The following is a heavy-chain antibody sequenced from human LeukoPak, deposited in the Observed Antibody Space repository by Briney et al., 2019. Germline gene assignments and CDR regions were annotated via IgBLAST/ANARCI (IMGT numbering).Heavy chain of an antibody. CDR1: GFTFSSYG. D-gene: IGHD3-22*01. J-gene: IGHJ4*02. V-gene: IGHV3-33*06. CDR3: AKEAFYDSSGYYGDYFDY. CDR2: IWYDGSNK. Sequence: GRSLRLSCAASGFTFSSYGMHWVRQAPGKGLEWVAVIWYDGSNKYYADSVKGRFTISRDNSKNTLYLQMNSLRAEDTAVYYCAKEAFYDSSGYYGDYFDYWGQGTLVTVSS.